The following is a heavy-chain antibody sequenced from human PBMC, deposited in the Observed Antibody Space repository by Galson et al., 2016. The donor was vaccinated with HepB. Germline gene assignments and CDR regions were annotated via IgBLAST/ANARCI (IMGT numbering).Heavy chain of an antibody. J-gene: IGHJ4*02. D-gene: IGHD5-12*01. CDR1: GFLYRNYA. Sequence: LRLSCAASGFLYRNYAMSWVRQAPGKGLEWISVISGSGQTTFYAESVKGRISVSRDNSQNTLDLQMNSLRAEDTAVYYCVKVFDYLNGWIDQWGQGTLVTVSS. CDR3: VKVFDYLNGWIDQ. CDR2: ISGSGQTT. V-gene: IGHV3-23*01.